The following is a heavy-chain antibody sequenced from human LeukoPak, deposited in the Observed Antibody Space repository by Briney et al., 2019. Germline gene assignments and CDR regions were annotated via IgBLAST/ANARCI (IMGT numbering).Heavy chain of an antibody. CDR1: GFTFSNSW. CDR2: ISGSGGST. V-gene: IGHV3-23*01. Sequence: GGSLRLSCAASGFTFSNSWMHWVRQTPGKGLEWVSAISGSGGSTYYADSVKGRFTISSDNSKNTLYLQMNSLRAEDAAVYYCASPMWDTAIHDYWGQGTLVTVSS. CDR3: ASPMWDTAIHDY. D-gene: IGHD5-18*01. J-gene: IGHJ4*02.